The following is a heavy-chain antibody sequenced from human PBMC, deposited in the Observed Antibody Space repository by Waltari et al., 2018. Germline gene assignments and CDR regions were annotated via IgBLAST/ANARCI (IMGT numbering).Heavy chain of an antibody. J-gene: IGHJ2*01. CDR3: ATLDYGGNAHWFFDR. D-gene: IGHD4-17*01. CDR1: GYTLTELS. Sequence: QVQLVQCGAEVKKPGASVKVSCKVSGYTLTELSMHWGRQAPGKGLEWMGGFDPADGETIYAQTYPGTATMTEDTSTDTAYMELSSLRSDDTAVYYCATLDYGGNAHWFFDRWGRRTLVTVSS. CDR2: FDPADGET. V-gene: IGHV1-24*01.